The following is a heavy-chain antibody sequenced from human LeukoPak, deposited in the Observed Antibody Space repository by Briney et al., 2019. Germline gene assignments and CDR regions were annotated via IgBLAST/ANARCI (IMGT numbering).Heavy chain of an antibody. Sequence: PGGSLRLSCAASGFTFSSYNMNWVRQAPGKGLEWVSSISSSSTYIYYADSMKGRFTLSRDNAKNSLYLQMNSLRAEDTAIYYCAREMGGYPFDYWGQGTLVTVSS. CDR3: AREMGGYPFDY. CDR1: GFTFSSYN. J-gene: IGHJ4*02. CDR2: ISSSSTYI. D-gene: IGHD5-12*01. V-gene: IGHV3-21*01.